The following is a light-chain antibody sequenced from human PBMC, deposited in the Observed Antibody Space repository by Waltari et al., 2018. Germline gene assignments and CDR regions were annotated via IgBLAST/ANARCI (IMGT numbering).Light chain of an antibody. CDR2: ATS. CDR3: QQYVITPYT. CDR1: QTVDSDY. J-gene: IGKJ2*01. V-gene: IGKV3-20*01. Sequence: EIVLTQSAGTLSLSPGQRATLSCRASQTVDSDYFPWYQQKACQAPRVLIYATSRRATGIPDRFSGSGSGTDFTLTISRLEPEDFAVYYCQQYVITPYTFGQGTKVEIK.